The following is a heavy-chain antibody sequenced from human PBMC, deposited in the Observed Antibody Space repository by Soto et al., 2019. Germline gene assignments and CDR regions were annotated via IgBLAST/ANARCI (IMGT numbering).Heavy chain of an antibody. V-gene: IGHV1-69*01. CDR3: ARVPDFWSGPKDQVDYYGMDV. CDR2: IIPIFGTA. CDR1: GGTFSSYA. J-gene: IGHJ6*02. D-gene: IGHD3-3*01. Sequence: QVQLVQSGAEGKKPGSSVKVSCKASGGTFSSYAISWVRQAPGQGLEWMGGIIPIFGTANYAQKFQGRVTITADESTSTAYMELSSLRSEDTAVYYCARVPDFWSGPKDQVDYYGMDVWGQGTTVTVSS.